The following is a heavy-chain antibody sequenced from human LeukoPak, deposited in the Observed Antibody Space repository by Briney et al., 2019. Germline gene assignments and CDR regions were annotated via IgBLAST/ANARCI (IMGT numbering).Heavy chain of an antibody. Sequence: SETQSLTCAVYGGSFSGYYWSWIRQPPGKGLEWIGEINHSGSTNYNPSLKSRVTISVDTSKNQFSLKLSSVTAADTAVYYCARDMKAEGAFDIWGQGTMVTVSS. CDR3: ARDMKAEGAFDI. J-gene: IGHJ3*02. CDR1: GGSFSGYY. V-gene: IGHV4-34*01. D-gene: IGHD3-16*01. CDR2: INHSGST.